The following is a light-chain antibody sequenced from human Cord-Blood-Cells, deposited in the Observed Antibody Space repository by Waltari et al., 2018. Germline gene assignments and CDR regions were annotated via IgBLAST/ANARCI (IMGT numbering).Light chain of an antibody. CDR2: DVS. CDR1: SSDVGGYNY. V-gene: IGLV2-14*01. CDR3: SSYTSSSTWV. J-gene: IGLJ3*02. Sequence: QSALTQPASVSGSPGQSITISCTGTSSDVGGYNYVSWYQQPPGKAPKLMIYDVSKRPSGVSNRFSGSKSGNTASLTISGLQAEDEADYYCSSYTSSSTWVFGGGTKLTVI.